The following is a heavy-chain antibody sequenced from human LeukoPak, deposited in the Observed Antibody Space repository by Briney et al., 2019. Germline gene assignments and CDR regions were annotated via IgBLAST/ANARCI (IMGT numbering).Heavy chain of an antibody. CDR3: ASNFGSSWYEGYYYYYMDV. Sequence: SSETLSLTCTVSGGSISSSSYYWGWIRQPPGKGLEWIGSIYYSGSTYYNPSLKSRVTISVDTSKNQFSLKLSSVTAADTAVYYCASNFGSSWYEGYYYYYMDVWGKGTTVTVSS. J-gene: IGHJ6*03. D-gene: IGHD6-13*01. CDR2: IYYSGST. CDR1: GGSISSSSYY. V-gene: IGHV4-39*07.